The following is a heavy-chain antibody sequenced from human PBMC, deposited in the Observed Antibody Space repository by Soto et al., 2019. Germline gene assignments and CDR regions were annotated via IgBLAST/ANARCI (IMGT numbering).Heavy chain of an antibody. CDR1: AFTFSSYA. J-gene: IGHJ4*02. D-gene: IGHD3-10*01. Sequence: HPGGSLRLSCAASAFTFSSYAMSWVRQAPGKGLEWVSTIGGSGGTTYYADSVKGRFTISRDNSNNTLYLQMNSLRAEDTAIYYCAKLWFGELAPVDYWGQGTLVTVSS. V-gene: IGHV3-23*01. CDR2: IGGSGGTT. CDR3: AKLWFGELAPVDY.